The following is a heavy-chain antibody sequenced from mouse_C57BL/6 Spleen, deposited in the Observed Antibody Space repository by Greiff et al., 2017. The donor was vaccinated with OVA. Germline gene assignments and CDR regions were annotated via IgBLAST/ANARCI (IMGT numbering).Heavy chain of an antibody. V-gene: IGHV1-50*01. CDR1: GYTFTSYW. CDR3: ARYGYDRFAY. J-gene: IGHJ3*01. CDR2: IDPSDSYT. D-gene: IGHD2-2*01. Sequence: SCKASGYTFTSYWMQWVKQRPGQGLEWIGEIDPSDSYTNYNQKFKGKATLTVDTSSSTAYMQLSSLTSEDSAVYYCARYGYDRFAYWGQGTLVTVSA.